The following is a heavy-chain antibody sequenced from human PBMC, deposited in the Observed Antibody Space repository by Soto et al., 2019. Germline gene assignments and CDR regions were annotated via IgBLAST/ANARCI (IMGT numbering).Heavy chain of an antibody. J-gene: IGHJ6*02. Sequence: GASVKVSCKASGYTFTSYAMHWVRQAPGQRLEWMGWINAGNGNTKYSQKFQGRVTITRDTSASTAYMELSSLRSEDTAVYYCARDPSRDFWSGYYPQEPYYYYGMDVWGQGTTVTVSS. V-gene: IGHV1-3*01. CDR1: GYTFTSYA. CDR3: ARDPSRDFWSGYYPQEPYYYYGMDV. D-gene: IGHD3-3*01. CDR2: INAGNGNT.